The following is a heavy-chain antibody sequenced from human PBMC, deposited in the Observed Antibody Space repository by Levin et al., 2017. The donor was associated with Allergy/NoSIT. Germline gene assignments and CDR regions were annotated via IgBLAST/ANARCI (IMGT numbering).Heavy chain of an antibody. CDR1: GFTFRRFG. V-gene: IGHV3-7*01. D-gene: IGHD2-2*01. CDR3: VRGSYYQFDY. CDR2: IKQDGSEK. Sequence: GGSLRLSCTASGFTFRRFGMSWVRQAPGKGLEWVANIKQDGSEKNYVDSVKGRFTISRDNAKNSLDLHMNSLRAEDTAVYYCVRGSYYQFDYWGQGTLVTVSS. J-gene: IGHJ4*02.